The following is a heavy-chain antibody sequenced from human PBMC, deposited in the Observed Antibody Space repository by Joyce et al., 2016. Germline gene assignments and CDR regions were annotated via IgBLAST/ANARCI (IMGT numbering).Heavy chain of an antibody. Sequence: EVQLVESGGGLVQPGGSLRLSCAASGFTFCGNSMSWLRQALGGGRGWLANIKQDGSAVYYLDSVKGRFTVSRDNARSLVHLQMVSLRVEDTALYYCARGKAFDVWGQGTMVTVSS. J-gene: IGHJ3*01. V-gene: IGHV3-7*01. CDR3: ARGKAFDV. CDR1: GFTFCGNS. CDR2: IKQDGSAV.